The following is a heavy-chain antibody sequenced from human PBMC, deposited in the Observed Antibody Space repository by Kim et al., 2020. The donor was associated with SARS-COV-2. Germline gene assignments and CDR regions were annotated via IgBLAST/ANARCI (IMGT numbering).Heavy chain of an antibody. D-gene: IGHD6-25*01. CDR1: GFTFSSYG. CDR3: ARDLPVKAADY. V-gene: IGHV3-33*05. J-gene: IGHJ4*02. Sequence: GSLRLSCAASGFTFSSYGMHWVRQAPGKGLEWVAVISYDGSNKYYADSVKGRFTISRDNSKNTLYLQMNSLRAEDTAVYYCARDLPVKAADYWGQGTLVTVSS. CDR2: ISYDGSNK.